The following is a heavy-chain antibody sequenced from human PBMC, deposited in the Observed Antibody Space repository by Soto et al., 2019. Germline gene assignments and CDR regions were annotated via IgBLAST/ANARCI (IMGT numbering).Heavy chain of an antibody. V-gene: IGHV4-61*01. D-gene: IGHD4-17*01. Sequence: SETLSLTCTVSGGSVSSGSYYWSWIRQPPGKGLEWIGYIYYSGSTNYNPSLKSRVTISVDTSKNQFSLKLSSVTAADTAVYYCARDPGYGDYDYCGQGTLVT. CDR3: ARDPGYGDYDY. J-gene: IGHJ4*02. CDR2: IYYSGST. CDR1: GGSVSSGSYY.